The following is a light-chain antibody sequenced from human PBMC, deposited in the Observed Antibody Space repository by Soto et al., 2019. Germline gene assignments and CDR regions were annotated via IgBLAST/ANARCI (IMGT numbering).Light chain of an antibody. Sequence: VVLTQSPATLSLSPGDRATLSCRASRHVYINALGWYQQQPGRTPTLLIYGASTRATDIPDRFSATGSGTDLSLTIRGVEPEDSAVYYCQQYGASPFTFGPGTRLEI. V-gene: IGKV3-20*01. CDR2: GAS. J-gene: IGKJ3*01. CDR1: RHVYINA. CDR3: QQYGASPFT.